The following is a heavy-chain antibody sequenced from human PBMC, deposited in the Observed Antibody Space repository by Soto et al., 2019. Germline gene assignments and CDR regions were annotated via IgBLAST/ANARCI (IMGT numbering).Heavy chain of an antibody. V-gene: IGHV1-69*01. CDR3: XXXGQQLAHLLDY. CDR2: IIPIFGTA. J-gene: IGHJ4*02. CDR1: GGTFSSYA. D-gene: IGHD6-13*01. Sequence: QVQLVQSGAEVKKPGSSVKVSCKASGGTFSSYAISWVRQAPGQGLEWMGGIIPIFGTANYAQKFQGRVTITADESTSTAYMELSSLRSEDTXXXXXXXXGQQLAHLLDYWGQGTLVTV.